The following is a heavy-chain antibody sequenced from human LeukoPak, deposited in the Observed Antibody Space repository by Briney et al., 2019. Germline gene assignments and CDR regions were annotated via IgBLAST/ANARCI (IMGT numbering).Heavy chain of an antibody. CDR1: GYTFTSYG. CDR3: ARDKYDFWSGMYYYYGMDV. D-gene: IGHD3-3*01. V-gene: IGHV1-18*01. CDR2: ISVCNGNT. J-gene: IGHJ6*02. Sequence: ASVKVSCKASGYTFTSYGISWVRQAPGQGLEWMGWISVCNGNTNYAQKFQGRVTMTTDTSTSTAYMELRSLRSDDTAVYYCARDKYDFWSGMYYYYGMDVWGQGTTVTVSS.